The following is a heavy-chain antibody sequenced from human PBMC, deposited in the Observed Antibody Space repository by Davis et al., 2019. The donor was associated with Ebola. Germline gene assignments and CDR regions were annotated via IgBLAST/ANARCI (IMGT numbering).Heavy chain of an antibody. J-gene: IGHJ4*02. Sequence: GESLKISCKGSGYSFTSYWISWVRQMPGKGLEWMGRIDPSDYYTNYSPSFQGHVTISADKSISTAYLQWSSLKASDTAMYYCARLGQRGELLWENYCDYWGQGTLVTVSS. CDR2: IDPSDYYT. D-gene: IGHD1-26*01. V-gene: IGHV5-10-1*01. CDR1: GYSFTSYW. CDR3: ARLGQRGELLWENYCDY.